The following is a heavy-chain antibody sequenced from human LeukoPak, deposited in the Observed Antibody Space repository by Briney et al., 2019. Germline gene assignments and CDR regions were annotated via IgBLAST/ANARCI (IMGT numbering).Heavy chain of an antibody. V-gene: IGHV3-74*01. D-gene: IGHD6-25*01. CDR3: AKDVLEAEYYFDY. CDR2: INTDGSST. Sequence: GGSLRLSCAASGFTFSSYWMHWVRQAPGKGLVWVSRINTDGSSTSYADSVKGRFTISRDNSRNTLYLQMNRLRPEDTAVYYCAKDVLEAEYYFDYWGQGTLVTVSS. J-gene: IGHJ4*02. CDR1: GFTFSSYW.